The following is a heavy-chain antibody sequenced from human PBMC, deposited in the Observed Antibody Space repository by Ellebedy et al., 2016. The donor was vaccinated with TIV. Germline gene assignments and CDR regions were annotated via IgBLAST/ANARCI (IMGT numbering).Heavy chain of an antibody. CDR3: AAGYSSSSAGYYYYGMDV. CDR1: GFTFSSYA. D-gene: IGHD6-13*01. V-gene: IGHV3-23*01. Sequence: GESLKISXAASGFTFSSYAMSWVRQAPGKGLEWVSGISGSGGRTNYADSVKGRFTISRDNSKNTLYLRMNSLGAEDTAVYYCAAGYSSSSAGYYYYGMDVWGQGTTVTVSS. J-gene: IGHJ6*02. CDR2: ISGSGGRT.